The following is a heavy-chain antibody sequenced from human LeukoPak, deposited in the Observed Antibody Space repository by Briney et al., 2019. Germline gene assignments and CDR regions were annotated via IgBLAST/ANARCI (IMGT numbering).Heavy chain of an antibody. CDR3: AKDRVAVAGTWSGLSYYFDY. Sequence: PGRSLRLSCAASGFTFDDYAMHWVRQAPGKGLEWVSGISWNSGSIGYADSVKGRFTISRDNAKNSLYLQMNSLRAEDTALYYCAKDRVAVAGTWSGLSYYFDYWGQGTLVTVSS. J-gene: IGHJ4*02. V-gene: IGHV3-9*01. CDR2: ISWNSGSI. D-gene: IGHD6-19*01. CDR1: GFTFDDYA.